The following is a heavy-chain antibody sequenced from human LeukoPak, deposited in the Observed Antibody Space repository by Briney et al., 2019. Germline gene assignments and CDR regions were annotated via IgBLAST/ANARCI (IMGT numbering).Heavy chain of an antibody. CDR1: GFTFSRYW. CDR2: ISTDGSST. CDR3: ARDLAYSRLDY. D-gene: IGHD5-18*01. V-gene: IGHV3-74*03. J-gene: IGHJ4*02. Sequence: GGSLRLSCAASGFTFSRYWMHWVRQAPGEGLVWVARISTDGSSTMYADFVKGRFSISRDNAKNTLYLQMNSLRVEDTAFYYCARDLAYSRLDYWGQGMLVTVSS.